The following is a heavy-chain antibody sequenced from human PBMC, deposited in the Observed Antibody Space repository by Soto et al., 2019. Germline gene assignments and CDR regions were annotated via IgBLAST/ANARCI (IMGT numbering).Heavy chain of an antibody. Sequence: QVQLQQWGAGLLKPWETLSLTCAVYGGSFSGYYWSWIRQTPGKGLEWIGEINHSGTTNYNPSLRSRVTISVDTSRNQFSLKLTSMTAADTAVYFCAGGIVADFDYWGQGTLATVSS. D-gene: IGHD5-12*01. CDR1: GGSFSGYY. V-gene: IGHV4-34*01. CDR2: INHSGTT. J-gene: IGHJ4*02. CDR3: AGGIVADFDY.